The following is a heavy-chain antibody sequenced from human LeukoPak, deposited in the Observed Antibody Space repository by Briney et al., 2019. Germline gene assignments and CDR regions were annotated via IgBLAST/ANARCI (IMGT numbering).Heavy chain of an antibody. Sequence: TLSPTRTVSTRSTSSNYTSWVRPPPGNGLEWEGSIHNSGSTNYNPSLKSRVTISVDTSKNQFSLKLSSVTAADTAVYYCARDRSITIFGVPSGDHYGMDVWGQGTTVTVSS. CDR1: TRSTSSNY. CDR2: IHNSGST. J-gene: IGHJ6*02. V-gene: IGHV4-59*01. CDR3: ARDRSITIFGVPSGDHYGMDV. D-gene: IGHD3-3*01.